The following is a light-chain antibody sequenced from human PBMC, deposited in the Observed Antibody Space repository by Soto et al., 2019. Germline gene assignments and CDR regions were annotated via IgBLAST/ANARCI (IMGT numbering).Light chain of an antibody. CDR3: QQYNNKSAT. J-gene: IGKJ2*01. Sequence: DIQMTQSPSTLSASVGDRVTITCRASQSLADLLAWYQQKPGKAPKLLIYDASTLESGVPSRFRGSGFGTEFTLTITSLQSDDFGTYYCQQYNNKSATFGQGTKVDIK. CDR1: QSLADL. V-gene: IGKV1-5*01. CDR2: DAS.